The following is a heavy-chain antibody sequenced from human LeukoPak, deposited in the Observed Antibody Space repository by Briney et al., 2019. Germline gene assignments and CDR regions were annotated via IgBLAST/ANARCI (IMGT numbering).Heavy chain of an antibody. CDR2: VHYTGTT. Sequence: SETPSLTCIVSGGSLSSYYWIWIRQPPGKGLEWIGYVHYTGTTNYNPSLKSRVTISVDTSKNQFSLKLSSVTAADTAVYYCARHENWGSSKGDSFHIWGQGKMVTVSS. V-gene: IGHV4-59*08. CDR3: ARHENWGSSKGDSFHI. J-gene: IGHJ3*02. D-gene: IGHD7-27*01. CDR1: GGSLSSYY.